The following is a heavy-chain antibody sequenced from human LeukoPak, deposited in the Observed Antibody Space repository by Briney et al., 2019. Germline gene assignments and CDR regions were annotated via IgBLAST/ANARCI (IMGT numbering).Heavy chain of an antibody. Sequence: SGTLSLTCTVSGGSISGSSNYWGWIRQPPGKGLEWIGSIYYSGRTYYNPSRKSRVTISVDTSKNQFSLKLSSVTAAGTAVYYCAREDDGNTDDAFDIWGQGTMVTVSS. CDR1: GGSISGSSNY. CDR2: IYYSGRT. V-gene: IGHV4-39*02. CDR3: AREDDGNTDDAFDI. J-gene: IGHJ3*02. D-gene: IGHD4-23*01.